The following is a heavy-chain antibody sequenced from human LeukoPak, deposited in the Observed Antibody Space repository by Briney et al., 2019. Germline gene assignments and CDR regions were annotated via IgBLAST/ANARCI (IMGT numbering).Heavy chain of an antibody. CDR1: GFTFSNYG. CDR3: GRLGNTSWYEPIDY. V-gene: IGHV3-30*03. D-gene: IGHD6-13*01. Sequence: PGRSLRLSCVASGFTFSNYGMHWVRQAPGKGLEWVAVISYDGTNKYYADSVKGRFTISRDKAKNSLFLQMNSLRAEDTAVYYCGRLGNTSWYEPIDYWGQGTLVTVSS. J-gene: IGHJ4*02. CDR2: ISYDGTNK.